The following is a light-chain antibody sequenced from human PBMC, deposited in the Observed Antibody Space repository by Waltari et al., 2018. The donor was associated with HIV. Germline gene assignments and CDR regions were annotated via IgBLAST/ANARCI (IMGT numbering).Light chain of an antibody. Sequence: SSELTQPPSVSVSPGQTARIPCYGDALPKQYTSWYQQKPGQAPVLVIYKDKERPSGIPERFSGSTSGTTVTLTISGLQAEDEADYYCQSTDSSGTRIFGGGTKLTVL. CDR2: KDK. CDR3: QSTDSSGTRI. V-gene: IGLV3-25*03. J-gene: IGLJ2*01. CDR1: ALPKQY.